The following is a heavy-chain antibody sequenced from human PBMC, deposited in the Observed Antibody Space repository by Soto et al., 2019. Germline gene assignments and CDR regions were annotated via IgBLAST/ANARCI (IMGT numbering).Heavy chain of an antibody. CDR3: ARVKAQILSSGWYGGDDI. CDR1: GFTFSTYS. Sequence: GGSLSLSCAASGFTFSTYSMTWVRQAPGKGLEWVSTIRDSGGSAHYADSVRGRFTISRDNSKNTLFLQMNSLRAEDTAVYYCARVKAQILSSGWYGGDDIWGQGTVVTVSS. D-gene: IGHD6-19*01. CDR2: IRDSGGSA. V-gene: IGHV3-23*01. J-gene: IGHJ3*02.